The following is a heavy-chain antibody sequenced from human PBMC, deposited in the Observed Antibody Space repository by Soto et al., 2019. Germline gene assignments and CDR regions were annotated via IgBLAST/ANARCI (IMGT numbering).Heavy chain of an antibody. D-gene: IGHD3-16*01. CDR3: ARDRGEAYFKGMDV. Sequence: QVQLVESGGGVVQPGRSLRLSCAASGFTFSSYAMHWVRQAPGKGLEWVAVISYDGSNKYYADSVKGRFTISRDNSKNTLYLQMNSLRAEDTAVYYCARDRGEAYFKGMDVWGQGTTVTASS. J-gene: IGHJ6*02. CDR1: GFTFSSYA. CDR2: ISYDGSNK. V-gene: IGHV3-30-3*01.